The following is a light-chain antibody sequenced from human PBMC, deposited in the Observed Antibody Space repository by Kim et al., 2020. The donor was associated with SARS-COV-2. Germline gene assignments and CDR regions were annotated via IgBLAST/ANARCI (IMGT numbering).Light chain of an antibody. Sequence: GQSVTISFTGTSTVVGGYDLVSWFQQFPGKAPKLMIYDVSNRPSGVPDRFSGSKSGNTASLTISGLQAEDEADYYCCSYAGSFSWVFGGGTQLTVL. J-gene: IGLJ3*02. V-gene: IGLV2-11*01. CDR1: STVVGGYDL. CDR2: DVS. CDR3: CSYAGSFSWV.